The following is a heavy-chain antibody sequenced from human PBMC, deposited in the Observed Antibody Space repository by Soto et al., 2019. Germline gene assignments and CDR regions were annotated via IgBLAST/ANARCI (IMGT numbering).Heavy chain of an antibody. V-gene: IGHV1-69*01. CDR1: GGPLISYA. D-gene: IGHD2-2*01. CDR2: IIPIFGTA. J-gene: IGHJ5*02. CDR3: AGAHCSTTSCYNWFDP. Sequence: GXPVKVACKASGGPLISYAITWLRQAPGQGLEWMGGIIPIFGTANYAQKFQGRVTITADESTSTAYMELSSLRSEDTAVYYRAGAHCSTTSCYNWFDPCAQRTLVTVSS.